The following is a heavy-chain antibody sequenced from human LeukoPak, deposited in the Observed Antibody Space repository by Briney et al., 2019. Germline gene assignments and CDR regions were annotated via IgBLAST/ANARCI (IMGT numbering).Heavy chain of an antibody. CDR2: IYSGDSDT. J-gene: IGHJ4*02. CDR3: ARVGPNVDY. CDR1: GYIFTNYW. V-gene: IGHV5-51*01. D-gene: IGHD1-26*01. Sequence: GESLKISCKGSGYIFTNYWIAWVRQMPGKGLEWMGIIYSGDSDTRYSPFFQCQVTISADKSISTAYLQWSSLKASDTAMYYCARVGPNVDYWGQGTLVTVSS.